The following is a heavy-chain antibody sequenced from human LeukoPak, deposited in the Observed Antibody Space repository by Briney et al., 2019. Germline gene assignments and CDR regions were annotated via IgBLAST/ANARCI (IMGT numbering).Heavy chain of an antibody. CDR2: IGTAGDT. CDR1: GFTFSSYD. Sequence: GGSLRLSCAASGFTFSSYDMHWVRQATGKGLEWVSAIGTAGDTYYPGSVKGRFTISRENAKNSLYLQMNSLRAGDTAVYYCARGAGGVSPEHFDYWGQGTPVTVSS. CDR3: ARGAGGVSPEHFDY. V-gene: IGHV3-13*01. J-gene: IGHJ4*02. D-gene: IGHD2-8*02.